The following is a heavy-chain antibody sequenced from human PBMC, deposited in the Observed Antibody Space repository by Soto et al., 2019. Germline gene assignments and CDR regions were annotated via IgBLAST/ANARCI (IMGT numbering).Heavy chain of an antibody. Sequence: QVQLQESGPGLVKPSQTLSLTCTVSGGSISSGGYYWSWIRQHPGKGLEWIGYIYYSGTTYYNPSLKSRVTISVDTSKNQFSLKLSSVTAADTAVYYCARDGGRYCSSTSCYTSWGQGTLVTVSS. V-gene: IGHV4-31*03. CDR2: IYYSGTT. CDR3: ARDGGRYCSSTSCYTS. CDR1: GGSISSGGYY. D-gene: IGHD2-2*02. J-gene: IGHJ5*02.